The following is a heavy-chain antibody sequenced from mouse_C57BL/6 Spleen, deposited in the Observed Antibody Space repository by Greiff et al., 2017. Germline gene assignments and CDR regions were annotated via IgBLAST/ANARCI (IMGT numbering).Heavy chain of an antibody. Sequence: EVMLVESGGGLVQPGGSMKLSCVASGFTFSNYWMNWVRQSPEKGLEWVAQIRLKSDNYATHYAESVKGRFTISRDDSKSSVYLQMNNLRAEDTGIYYCTGWICYDYDVGDYWGQGTTLTVSS. CDR1: GFTFSNYW. CDR3: TGWICYDYDVGDY. V-gene: IGHV6-3*01. D-gene: IGHD2-4*01. CDR2: IRLKSDNYAT. J-gene: IGHJ2*01.